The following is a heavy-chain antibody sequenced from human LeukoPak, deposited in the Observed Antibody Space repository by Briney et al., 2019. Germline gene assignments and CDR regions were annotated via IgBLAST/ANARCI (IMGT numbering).Heavy chain of an antibody. D-gene: IGHD3-22*01. J-gene: IGHJ3*02. V-gene: IGHV1-46*02. CDR1: GGTFHSFT. Sequence: ASVKVSCKTSGGTFHSFTFSWVRQAPGQGLEWMGIINPSAGSTNYAQKFQGRVTLTRDTSTSTVYMNVSNLRSEDTAVYYCARESLGSYKTVVIVARGHDAFDMWGQGTMVTVSS. CDR3: ARESLGSYKTVVIVARGHDAFDM. CDR2: INPSAGST.